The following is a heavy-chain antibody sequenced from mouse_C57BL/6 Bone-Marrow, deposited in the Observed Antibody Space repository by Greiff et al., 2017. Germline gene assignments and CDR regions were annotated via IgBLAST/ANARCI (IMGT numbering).Heavy chain of an antibody. J-gene: IGHJ3*01. D-gene: IGHD2-1*01. V-gene: IGHV1-50*01. CDR2: IDPSDSYT. CDR3: ARSIYYGNYEAY. CDR1: GYTFTSYW. Sequence: QVQLQQPGAELVKPGASVKLSCKASGYTFTSYWMQWVKQRPGQGLEWIGEIDPSDSYTNYNQKFKGKATLTVDTSSSTAYMQLSSLTSEDSAVYYCARSIYYGNYEAYGGQGTLVTVSA.